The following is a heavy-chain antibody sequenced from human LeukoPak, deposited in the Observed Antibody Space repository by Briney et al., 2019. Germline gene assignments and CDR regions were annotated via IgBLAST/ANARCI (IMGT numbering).Heavy chain of an antibody. D-gene: IGHD2-2*01. CDR3: ARDSRSPDY. J-gene: IGHJ4*02. CDR2: VSYDRSDK. V-gene: IGHV3-33*05. CDR1: GFTFSNYD. Sequence: GRSLRLSCAASGFTFSNYDMYWVRQAPGRGLDWVAVVSYDRSDKYYADSVKGRFTISRDNSKNTLYLQITGLRVEDTAVYYCARDSRSPDYWGQGALVTVSS.